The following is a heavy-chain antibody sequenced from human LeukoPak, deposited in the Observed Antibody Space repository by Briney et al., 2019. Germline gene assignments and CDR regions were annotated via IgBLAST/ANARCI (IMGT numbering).Heavy chain of an antibody. Sequence: PSETLSLTCSVSGGSISSSTYTWGWIRQPPGKGLEWIGNINYRETTYYNPSLKSRLTMSVDTSNNQFSLKLRSVTAADTAVYYCARRLAADYNLDYWGQGTLVTVSS. V-gene: IGHV4-39*01. J-gene: IGHJ4*02. CDR1: GGSISSSTYT. CDR2: INYRETT. D-gene: IGHD6-13*01. CDR3: ARRLAADYNLDY.